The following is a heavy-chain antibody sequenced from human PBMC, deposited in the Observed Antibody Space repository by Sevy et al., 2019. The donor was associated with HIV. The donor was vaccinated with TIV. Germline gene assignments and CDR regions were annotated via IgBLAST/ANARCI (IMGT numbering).Heavy chain of an antibody. V-gene: IGHV3-48*03. J-gene: IGHJ4*02. D-gene: IGHD4-17*01. CDR2: ISNSGTTI. Sequence: GGSLRLSCAASGFSFSSYEMNWVRQAPGKGLEWVSYISNSGTTISYSDSVRGRFTISRDNARNLLYLQMNSLRAEDTAVYYWARDLPPSATTVAHFDCWGQGTLVTVSS. CDR3: ARDLPPSATTVAHFDC. CDR1: GFSFSSYE.